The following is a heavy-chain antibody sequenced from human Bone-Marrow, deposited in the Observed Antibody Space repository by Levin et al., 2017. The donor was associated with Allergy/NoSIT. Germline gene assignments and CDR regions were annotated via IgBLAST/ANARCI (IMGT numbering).Heavy chain of an antibody. CDR1: GGSLSSYY. J-gene: IGHJ3*02. D-gene: IGHD2/OR15-2a*01. V-gene: IGHV4-59*08. CDR2: ISYSGST. CDR3: ARHLTTSLEYTTLYAFDI. Sequence: TSETLSLTCSVSGGSLSSYYWSWIRQSPRKGLEWMGYISYSGSTNYNPSLMSRVTILLDTAENQLSLRLSSVTAADTAVYYCARHLTTSLEYTTLYAFDIWGQGTMVTVSS.